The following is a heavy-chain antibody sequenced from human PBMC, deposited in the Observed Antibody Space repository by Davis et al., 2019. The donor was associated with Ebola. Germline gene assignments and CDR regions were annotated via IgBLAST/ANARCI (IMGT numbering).Heavy chain of an antibody. D-gene: IGHD1-20*01. Sequence: GESLKISCAASGFTFSSYGMHWVRQAPGKGLEWVAVISYDGSNKYYADSVKGRFTISRDNSKNTLYLQMNSLRAEDTAVYYCARNSNWNYLDYWGQGTLVTVSS. CDR1: GFTFSSYG. CDR3: ARNSNWNYLDY. V-gene: IGHV3-30*03. CDR2: ISYDGSNK. J-gene: IGHJ4*02.